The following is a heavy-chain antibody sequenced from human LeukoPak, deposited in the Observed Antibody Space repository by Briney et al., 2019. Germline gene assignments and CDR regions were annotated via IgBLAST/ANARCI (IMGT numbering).Heavy chain of an antibody. V-gene: IGHV4-34*01. Sequence: KPSETLSLTCAVYGGSFSGYYWSWIRQPPGKGLEWIGEINHSGSTNYNPSLKSRVTISVDTSKNQFSLKLSSVTAADTAVYYCARGGHSSGWYGGINWFDPWGQGTLVTVSS. CDR1: GGSFSGYY. J-gene: IGHJ5*02. CDR2: INHSGST. CDR3: ARGGHSSGWYGGINWFDP. D-gene: IGHD6-19*01.